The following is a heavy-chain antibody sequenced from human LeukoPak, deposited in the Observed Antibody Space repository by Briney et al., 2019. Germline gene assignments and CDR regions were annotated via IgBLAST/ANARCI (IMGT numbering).Heavy chain of an antibody. CDR3: ARDQGWLQFDL. V-gene: IGHV3-21*04. D-gene: IGHD5-24*01. CDR2: ISSSSSYI. CDR1: GFTFSSYS. J-gene: IGHJ4*02. Sequence: KPGGSLRLSCAASGFTFSSYSMNWVRQAPGKGLEWVSSISSSSSYIYYADSVKGRFTISRDNAKNSLFLQMDSLRAEDTAVYYCARDQGWLQFDLWGQGTLVTVSS.